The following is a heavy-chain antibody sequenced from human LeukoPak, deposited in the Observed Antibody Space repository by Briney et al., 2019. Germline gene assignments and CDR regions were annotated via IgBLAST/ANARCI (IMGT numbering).Heavy chain of an antibody. V-gene: IGHV4-59*01. CDR1: GGSISSYY. CDR2: IQYSGST. Sequence: SETLSLTCTVSGGSISSYYWSWIRQPPGKGLEWIGYIQYSGSTNYNPSLKSRVTISVDTSKNQFSLKLTSVTAADTAVYYCARSIYATSSHPYFFDYWGQGTLVTVSS. D-gene: IGHD2-8*01. CDR3: ARSIYATSSHPYFFDY. J-gene: IGHJ4*02.